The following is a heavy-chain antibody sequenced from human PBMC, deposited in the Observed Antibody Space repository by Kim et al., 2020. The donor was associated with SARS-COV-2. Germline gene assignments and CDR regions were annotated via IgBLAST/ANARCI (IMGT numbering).Heavy chain of an antibody. Sequence: LSLTCAASGFTFSSYGMHWVRQAPGKGLEWVAVISYDGSNKYYADSVKGRFTISRDNSKNTLYLQMNSLRAEDTAVYYCAKDRIAVAGKTHDFDYWGQGTLVTVSS. J-gene: IGHJ4*02. V-gene: IGHV3-30*18. D-gene: IGHD6-19*01. CDR1: GFTFSSYG. CDR3: AKDRIAVAGKTHDFDY. CDR2: ISYDGSNK.